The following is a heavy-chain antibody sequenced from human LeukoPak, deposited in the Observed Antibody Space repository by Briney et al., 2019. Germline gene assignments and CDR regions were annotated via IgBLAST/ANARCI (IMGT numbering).Heavy chain of an antibody. Sequence: ASVKVSYKASGYTFTSYYMHWVRQAPGQGLEWMGIINPSGGSTSYAQKFQGRVTMTTDTSTSTAYMELRSLRSDDTAVYYCARTSHYVDIAATIPYGIYYFDYWGQGTLVTVSS. CDR3: ARTSHYVDIAATIPYGIYYFDY. V-gene: IGHV1-46*01. J-gene: IGHJ4*02. CDR1: GYTFTSYY. CDR2: INPSGGST. D-gene: IGHD5-12*01.